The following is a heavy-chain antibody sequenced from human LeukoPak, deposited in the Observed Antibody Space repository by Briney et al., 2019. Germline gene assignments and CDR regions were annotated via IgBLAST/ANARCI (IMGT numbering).Heavy chain of an antibody. D-gene: IGHD1-14*01. Sequence: GGSLRLSCAASGFTYSSHWMHWVRQAPGKGLVWVSRINFDGSSTSYADSVKGRLTISRDNAKNTLYLQMNSLRAEDTAVYYCARVRYCDYWGQGTLVTVSS. CDR1: GFTYSSHW. CDR2: INFDGSST. V-gene: IGHV3-74*01. J-gene: IGHJ4*02. CDR3: ARVRYCDY.